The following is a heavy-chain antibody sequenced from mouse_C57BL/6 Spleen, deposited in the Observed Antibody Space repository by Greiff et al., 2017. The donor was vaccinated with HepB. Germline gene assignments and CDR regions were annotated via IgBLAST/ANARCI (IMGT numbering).Heavy chain of an antibody. CDR3: ARGGNYYEYHYWYCDV. CDR1: GYTFTDYN. CDR2: INPNNGGT. J-gene: IGHJ1*03. D-gene: IGHD2-4*01. V-gene: IGHV1-22*01. Sequence: EVQLQESGPELVKPGASVKMSCKASGYTFTDYNMHWVKQSHGKSLEWIGYINPNNGGTSYNQKFKGKATLTVNKSSSTAYMELRSLTSEDSAVYYCARGGNYYEYHYWYCDVWGTGTTVTVSS.